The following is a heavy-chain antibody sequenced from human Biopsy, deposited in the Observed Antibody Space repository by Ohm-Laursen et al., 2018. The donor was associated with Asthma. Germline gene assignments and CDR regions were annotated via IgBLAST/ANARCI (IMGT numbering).Heavy chain of an antibody. D-gene: IGHD1-1*01. CDR1: GFSFSNFA. J-gene: IGHJ3*02. CDR3: VRDGTDDAFDI. Sequence: SLRLSCSASGFSFSNFAIHWIRQAPGKGLEWVGVISKDASTQDYADSVKGRFTMARDNSKNTLDLQMNSLREEDTAVYYCVRDGTDDAFDIWGQGTVVSVSS. V-gene: IGHV3-30*01. CDR2: ISKDASTQ.